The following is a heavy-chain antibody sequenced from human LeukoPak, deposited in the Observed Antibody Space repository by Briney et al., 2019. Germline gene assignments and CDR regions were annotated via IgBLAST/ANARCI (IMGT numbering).Heavy chain of an antibody. CDR3: ARETRYYYYYYYMDV. V-gene: IGHV1-2*02. CDR1: GYTFTGYY. J-gene: IGHJ6*03. Sequence: ASVKVSCKASGYTFTGYYTHWVRQAPGQGLEWMGWINPNSGGTNYAQKFQGRVTMTRDTSISTAYKELSRLRSDDTAVYYCARETRYYYYYYYMDVWGKGTTVTVSS. CDR2: INPNSGGT.